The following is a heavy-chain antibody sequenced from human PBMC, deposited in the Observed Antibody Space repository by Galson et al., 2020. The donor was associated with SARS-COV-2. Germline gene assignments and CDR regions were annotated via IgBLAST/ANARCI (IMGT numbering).Heavy chain of an antibody. CDR3: AKDIEERPIGRPTDAFDI. CDR1: GFSFSTYA. V-gene: IGHV3-23*01. D-gene: IGHD3-10*01. Sequence: TGGSLRLSCAASGFSFSTYAMNWVRQAPGKGLEWVAVISRNSVSTNYSDSVKGQFTISRDNSKNKLYLQMNSLTVEDTAAYHCAKDIEERPIGRPTDAFDIWGQGKMVTVAS. J-gene: IGHJ3*02. CDR2: ISRNSVST.